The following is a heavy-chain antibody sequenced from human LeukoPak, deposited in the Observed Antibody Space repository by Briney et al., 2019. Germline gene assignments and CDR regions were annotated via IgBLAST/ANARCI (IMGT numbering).Heavy chain of an antibody. CDR1: GFTFSSYG. Sequence: PGRSLRLSCAASGFTFSSYGMHWVREAPGKGLEWVAVIRYDGSNKYYADSVKGRFTISRDNSKNTLYLQMNSLRAEDTAVYYCARDTTYYYYGMDVWGQGTTVTVSS. J-gene: IGHJ6*02. CDR3: ARDTTYYYYGMDV. V-gene: IGHV3-33*01. D-gene: IGHD1-1*01. CDR2: IRYDGSNK.